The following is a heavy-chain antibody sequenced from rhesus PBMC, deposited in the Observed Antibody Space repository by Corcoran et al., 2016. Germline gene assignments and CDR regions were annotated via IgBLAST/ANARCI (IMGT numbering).Heavy chain of an antibody. Sequence: QVQLVQSGAEVKKPGPSVKVSCRAAGTTGTDYNRHWVRKAHRQGLEWLGVITPYKCNTKYSLKFQDRVTLTRDTSTSTAYLDLSSLSSEDTAVYYCARKLIGPAHFDYWGQGVLVTVSS. CDR3: ARKLIGPAHFDY. J-gene: IGHJ4*01. CDR2: ITPYKCNT. CDR1: GTTGTDYN. V-gene: IGHV1S2*01. D-gene: IGHD2-33*01.